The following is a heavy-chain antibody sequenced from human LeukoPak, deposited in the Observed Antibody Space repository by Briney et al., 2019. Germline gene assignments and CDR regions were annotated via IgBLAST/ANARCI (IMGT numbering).Heavy chain of an antibody. Sequence: HAGGSLRLSCAASGFTFNRHRISWVRQAPGEGLEWVANTGQDGSENYYVDSVKGRFTISRDNAKNSVYLQMNYLRAEDTAVYYCAREGDAFDIWGQGTMVTVSS. CDR3: AREGDAFDI. J-gene: IGHJ3*02. D-gene: IGHD3-10*01. CDR1: GFTFNRHR. CDR2: TGQDGSEN. V-gene: IGHV3-7*01.